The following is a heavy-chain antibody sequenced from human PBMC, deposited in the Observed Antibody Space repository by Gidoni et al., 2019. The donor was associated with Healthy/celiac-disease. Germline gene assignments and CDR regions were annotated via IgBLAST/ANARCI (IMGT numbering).Heavy chain of an antibody. CDR3: ARAQTAFDI. V-gene: IGHV3-64*01. CDR1: GFTFSSYA. Sequence: EVQLVESGDVLVQPGGSLRLSCAASGFTFSSYAMHWVRQAPGKGLEYVSAISSNGGSTYYANSVKGRFTSSRDNSKNTLYLQMGSLRAEDMAVYYCARAQTAFDIWGQGTMVTVSS. J-gene: IGHJ3*02. CDR2: ISSNGGST.